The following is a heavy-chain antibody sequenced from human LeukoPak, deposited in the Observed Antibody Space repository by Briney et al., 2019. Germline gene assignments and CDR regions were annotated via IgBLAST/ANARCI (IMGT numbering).Heavy chain of an antibody. CDR1: GYSFTSYG. Sequence: ASVKVSCKASGYSFTSYGISWMRQAPGQGLEWMGWISAYNGNTNYAQKFQGRVTITADESTSTAYMELSSLRSEDTAVYYCARDWIAVAARYYYGMDVWGQGTTVTVSS. D-gene: IGHD6-19*01. CDR2: ISAYNGNT. V-gene: IGHV1-18*01. J-gene: IGHJ6*02. CDR3: ARDWIAVAARYYYGMDV.